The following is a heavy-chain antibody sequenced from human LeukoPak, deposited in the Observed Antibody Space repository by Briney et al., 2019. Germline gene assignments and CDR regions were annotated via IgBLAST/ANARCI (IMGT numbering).Heavy chain of an antibody. CDR3: AKVKVAVAGTLDY. CDR1: GFTFSSYG. J-gene: IGHJ4*02. Sequence: GGSLRLSCAASGFTFSSYGMHWVRQAPGKGLEWVAVISYDGSNKYYADSVKGRFTISRDNSKNTLYLQMNSLRAEDTAVYYCAKVKVAVAGTLDYWGQGTLVTVSS. CDR2: ISYDGSNK. D-gene: IGHD6-19*01. V-gene: IGHV3-30*18.